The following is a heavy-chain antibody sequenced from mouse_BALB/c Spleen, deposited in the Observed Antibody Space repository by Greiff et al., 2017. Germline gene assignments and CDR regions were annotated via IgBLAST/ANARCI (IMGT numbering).Heavy chain of an antibody. Sequence: VQLQQSGAELVKPGASVKLSCTASGFNIKDTYMHWVKQRPEQGLEWIGRIDPANGNTKYDPKFQGKATITADTSSNTAYLQLSSLTSEDTAVYYCARCLWYPWFAYWGQGTLVTVSA. CDR2: IDPANGNT. CDR1: GFNIKDTY. V-gene: IGHV14-3*02. J-gene: IGHJ3*01. D-gene: IGHD2-1*01. CDR3: ARCLWYPWFAY.